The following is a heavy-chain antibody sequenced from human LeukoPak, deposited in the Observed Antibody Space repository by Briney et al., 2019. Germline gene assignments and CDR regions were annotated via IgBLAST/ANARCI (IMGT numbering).Heavy chain of an antibody. CDR2: ISASNGNT. J-gene: IGHJ4*02. V-gene: IGHV1-18*01. Sequence: ASVKVSCKASGYTFTRYGISWVRQAPGQGLQWLGWISASNGNTNYAQKFRDRVTMSTDTSTGTAYLDVRGLTSDDTAVYYCARDHSNWNYAPDFWGQGTLVIVSS. CDR1: GYTFTRYG. D-gene: IGHD1-7*01. CDR3: ARDHSNWNYAPDF.